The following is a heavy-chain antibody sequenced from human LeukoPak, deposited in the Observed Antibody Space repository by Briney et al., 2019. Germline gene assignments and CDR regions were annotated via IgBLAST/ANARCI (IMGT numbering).Heavy chain of an antibody. CDR2: IYYSGNT. V-gene: IGHV4-39*07. CDR1: GGSISSSSYY. Sequence: SETLSLTCTVSGGSISSSSYYWGWIRHPPGKGLEWIGSIYYSGNTYYNASLKSQVSISIDTSKNQFSLKLSSVTAADTAVYYCARASDILTGYGPLFDYWGQGTLVTVSS. D-gene: IGHD3-9*01. CDR3: ARASDILTGYGPLFDY. J-gene: IGHJ4*02.